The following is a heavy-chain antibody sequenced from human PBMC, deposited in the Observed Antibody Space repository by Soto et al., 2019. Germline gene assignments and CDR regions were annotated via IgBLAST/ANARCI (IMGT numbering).Heavy chain of an antibody. CDR3: ARGVAETDFYPWANWFDL. J-gene: IGHJ5*02. V-gene: IGHV4-4*07. CDR1: GGSISSFY. Sequence: QMVLQESGPGLVKPSETLSLTCNVSGGSISSFYWSWIRQPAGGRLEWIGRVYDSGSSNYNPSLKKRITMSLHRSMSQFFLSLYAVTAADTAVYYCARGVAETDFYPWANWFDLLGTGILVTFSS. CDR2: VYDSGSS. D-gene: IGHD6-19*01.